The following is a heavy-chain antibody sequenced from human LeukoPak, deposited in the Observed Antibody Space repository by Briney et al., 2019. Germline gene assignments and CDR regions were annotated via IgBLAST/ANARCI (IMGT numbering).Heavy chain of an antibody. Sequence: PSETLSLTCTVSGGSISSSSYYWGWIRQPPGKGLEWIGSIYYSGSTYYNPSLKSRVTISVDTSKNQFSLKLSSVTAADTAVYYCARQTLGYYDFWSGYYTPTFADDYWGQGTLVTVSS. CDR2: IYYSGST. CDR3: ARQTLGYYDFWSGYYTPTFADDY. J-gene: IGHJ4*02. D-gene: IGHD3-3*01. CDR1: GGSISSSSYY. V-gene: IGHV4-39*01.